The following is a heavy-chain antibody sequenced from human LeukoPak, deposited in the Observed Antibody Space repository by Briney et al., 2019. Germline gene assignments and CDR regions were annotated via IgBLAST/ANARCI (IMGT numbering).Heavy chain of an antibody. CDR1: GFTVSSNY. D-gene: IGHD5-12*01. CDR2: IYSGGST. CDR3: AKGSWLRLPTDY. J-gene: IGHJ4*02. Sequence: GGSLRLSCAASGFTVSSNYMSWVRQAPGKGLEWVSVIYSGGSTYYADSVKGRFTISRDNSKNTLYLQMNSLRAEDTAVYYCAKGSWLRLPTDYWGQGTLVTVSS. V-gene: IGHV3-66*01.